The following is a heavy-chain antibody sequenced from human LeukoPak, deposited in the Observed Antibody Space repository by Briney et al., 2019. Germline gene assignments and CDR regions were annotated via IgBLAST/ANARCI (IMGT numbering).Heavy chain of an antibody. CDR3: ASPSGSGANSAY. CDR2: MFYSGSS. V-gene: IGHV4-39*01. D-gene: IGHD3-10*01. CDR1: GGSIRSNNDY. Sequence: PSETLSLTCTVSGGSIRSNNDYWGWIRQPPGKGLEWIGSMFYSGSSNYNPSLKGRVTISVDSSKSQFSLKLSSVTASDTAVYYCASPSGSGANSAYWGQGTLVTVSS. J-gene: IGHJ4*02.